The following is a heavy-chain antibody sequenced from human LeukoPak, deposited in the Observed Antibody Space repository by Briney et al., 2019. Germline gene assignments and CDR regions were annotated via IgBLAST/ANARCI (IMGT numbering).Heavy chain of an antibody. V-gene: IGHV3-23*01. Sequence: GGSLRLSFEASGFTFSTYAMSWVRQAPGSGLEWVSAVSGSGGSTYYAGSVKGRFTISRDNSRNTLYLQMNSLRGEDTALYYCAKANTGLTHDFDNWGQGTLVTVSS. CDR2: VSGSGGST. CDR1: GFTFSTYA. CDR3: AKANTGLTHDFDN. J-gene: IGHJ4*02. D-gene: IGHD2-8*02.